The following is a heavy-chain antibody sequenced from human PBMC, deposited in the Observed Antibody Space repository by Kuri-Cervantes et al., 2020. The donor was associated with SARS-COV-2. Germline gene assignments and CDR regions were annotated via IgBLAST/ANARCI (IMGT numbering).Heavy chain of an antibody. J-gene: IGHJ4*02. CDR3: ARLFRGDFDY. CDR2: IYHSGST. V-gene: IGHV4-39*07. D-gene: IGHD3-16*01. Sequence: SETLSLTCTVSGGSISSADYYWGWIRQPPGKGLEWIGSIYHSGSTYYNPSLKSRVTISVDTSKNQFSLKLSSVTAADTAVYYCARLFRGDFDYWGQGTLVTVSS. CDR1: GGSISSADYY.